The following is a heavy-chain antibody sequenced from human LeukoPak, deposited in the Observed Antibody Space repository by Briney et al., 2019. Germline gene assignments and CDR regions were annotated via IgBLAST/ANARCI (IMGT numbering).Heavy chain of an antibody. J-gene: IGHJ6*02. CDR2: ISGSGGST. D-gene: IGHD3-3*01. CDR3: AKRSRFLEWFDYYYYGMDV. V-gene: IGHV3-23*01. Sequence: GGSLRLSCAASGFTFSSYAMSRVRQAPGKGLEWVSAISGSGGSTYYADSVKGRFTISRDNSKNTLYLQMNSLRAEDTAVYYCAKRSRFLEWFDYYYYGMDVWGQGTTVTVSS. CDR1: GFTFSSYA.